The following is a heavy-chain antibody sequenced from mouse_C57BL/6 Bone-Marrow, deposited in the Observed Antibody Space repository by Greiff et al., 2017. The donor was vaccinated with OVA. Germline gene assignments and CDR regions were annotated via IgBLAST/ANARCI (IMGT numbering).Heavy chain of an antibody. CDR1: GFSLTSYG. J-gene: IGHJ4*01. V-gene: IGHV2-6-1*01. Sequence: QVQLKESGPGLVAPSQSLSITCTVSGFSLTSYGVHWVRQPPGKGLEWLVVIWSDGSTTYNSALKSRLSISKDNSKSQVFLKMNSLQTDDTAMYYCARHIEYYYGSSSYAMDYWGQGTSVTVSS. CDR2: IWSDGST. D-gene: IGHD1-1*01. CDR3: ARHIEYYYGSSSYAMDY.